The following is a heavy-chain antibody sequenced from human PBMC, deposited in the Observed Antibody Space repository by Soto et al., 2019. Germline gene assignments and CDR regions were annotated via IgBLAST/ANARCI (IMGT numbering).Heavy chain of an antibody. CDR2: ISAYNGNT. CDR3: ARTSGYSSTDNWFDP. V-gene: IGHV1-18*01. Sequence: QVQLVQSGAEVKKPGASVKVSCKASGYTFTSYGISWVRQSPGQGLEWMGWISAYNGNTNNAQKFQGRVAVTTDTSTSTAYMELMNLRYDDTAVYYCARTSGYSSTDNWFDPWGQGTLVTVSS. CDR1: GYTFTSYG. J-gene: IGHJ5*02. D-gene: IGHD6-13*01.